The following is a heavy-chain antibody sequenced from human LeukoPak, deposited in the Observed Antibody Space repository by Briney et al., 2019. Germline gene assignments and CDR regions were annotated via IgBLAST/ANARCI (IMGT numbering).Heavy chain of an antibody. CDR3: AKDRSDSSGYYYPVYFDY. Sequence: GDSLKISCAASGCTFSSYAMSWVRQAPGKGLEWVSAISGSGGSTYYADSVKGRFTISRDNSKNTLYLQMNSLRAEDTAVYYCAKDRSDSSGYYYPVYFDYWGQGTLVTVSS. J-gene: IGHJ4*02. V-gene: IGHV3-23*01. CDR2: ISGSGGST. CDR1: GCTFSSYA. D-gene: IGHD3-22*01.